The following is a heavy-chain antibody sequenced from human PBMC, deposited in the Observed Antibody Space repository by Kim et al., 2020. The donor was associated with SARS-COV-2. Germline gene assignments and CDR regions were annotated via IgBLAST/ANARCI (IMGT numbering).Heavy chain of an antibody. Sequence: GGSLRLSCAASGFTFSRYSMHWVRQAPGKGLEWVSSISSSSSYIYYADSVKGRFTISRDNAKNPLYLQMNSLRADDTAVYYCARDTHLKYSSGRGDYYYG. CDR3: ARDTHLKYSSGRGDYYYG. V-gene: IGHV3-21*01. CDR2: ISSSSSYI. CDR1: GFTFSRYS. J-gene: IGHJ6*01. D-gene: IGHD5-18*01.